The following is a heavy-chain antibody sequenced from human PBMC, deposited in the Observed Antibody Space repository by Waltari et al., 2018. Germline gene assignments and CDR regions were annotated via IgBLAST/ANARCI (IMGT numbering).Heavy chain of an antibody. D-gene: IGHD6-13*01. CDR2: ISAYNGST. V-gene: IGHV1-18*01. J-gene: IGHJ3*02. CDR1: GYTFTSYG. Sequence: QVQLVQSGAEVKKPGASVKVSCKASGYTFTSYGISWVRQAPGQGLEWMGWISAYNGSTSYAQKFQGRVTMTRDTSTSTVYMELSSLRSEDTAVYYCARDRTAAGHDAFDIWGQGTMVTVSS. CDR3: ARDRTAAGHDAFDI.